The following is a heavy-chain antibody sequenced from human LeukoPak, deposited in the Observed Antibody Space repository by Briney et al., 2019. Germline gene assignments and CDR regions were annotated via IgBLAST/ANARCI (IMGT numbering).Heavy chain of an antibody. CDR2: ITGGGGTT. Sequence: GGSLRLSCEASGLTFSSYGMSWVRQAPGKGLQWVSAITGGGGTTYYADSVKGRFTISRDNSKNMLYLQMNSLRAEDTAVCYCAKMQGYFDYWGQGTLVPVSS. V-gene: IGHV3-23*01. J-gene: IGHJ4*02. CDR1: GLTFSSYG. CDR3: AKMQGYFDY.